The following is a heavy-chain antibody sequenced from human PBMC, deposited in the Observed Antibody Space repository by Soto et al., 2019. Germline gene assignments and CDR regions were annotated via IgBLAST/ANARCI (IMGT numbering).Heavy chain of an antibody. V-gene: IGHV4-61*01. Sequence: PSETLSLTCNVSGGSVSSGSFYWIWIRQPPGKGLEWIGFIYFSGSTNYNPSLKSRVTMSLDTSKNQFSLKLRSVTPADTAVYYCARVHSGRNWFDPWGQGTLVTVSS. CDR2: IYFSGST. J-gene: IGHJ5*02. D-gene: IGHD6-19*01. CDR1: GGSVSSGSFY. CDR3: ARVHSGRNWFDP.